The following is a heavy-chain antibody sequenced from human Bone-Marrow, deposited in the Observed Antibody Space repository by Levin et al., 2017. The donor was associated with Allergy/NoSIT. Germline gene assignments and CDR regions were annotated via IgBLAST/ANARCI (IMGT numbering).Heavy chain of an antibody. CDR3: ARQFQEYYFDY. CDR1: GFTFGSYA. V-gene: IGHV3-33*01. CDR2: MWYDGSYK. D-gene: IGHD2-21*01. J-gene: IGHJ4*02. Sequence: GGSLRLSCTASGFTFGSYAMDWVRQAPGKGLEWVAVMWYDGSYKYYADSVKGRFTISRDNSKKMLYLQMNSLRAEDTAVYYCARQFQEYYFDYWGQGTLVTVSS.